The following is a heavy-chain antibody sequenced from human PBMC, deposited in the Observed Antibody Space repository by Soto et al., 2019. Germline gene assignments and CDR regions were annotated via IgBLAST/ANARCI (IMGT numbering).Heavy chain of an antibody. J-gene: IGHJ4*02. CDR3: ARDVVDAYNPTLVY. Sequence: PGGSLRLSCTGSGFTLRSYSIHWVRQAPGKGLEWVSTISSSGSYIYQPDSLKGRFTISRDNAKDTVHLQVNSLRVEDTAMYYCARDVVDAYNPTLVYWGQGTKVTVSS. D-gene: IGHD1-1*01. CDR2: ISSSGSYI. V-gene: IGHV3-21*01. CDR1: GFTLRSYS.